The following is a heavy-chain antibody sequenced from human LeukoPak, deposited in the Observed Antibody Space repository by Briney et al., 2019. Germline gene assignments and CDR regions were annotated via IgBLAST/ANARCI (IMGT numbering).Heavy chain of an antibody. Sequence: SQTLSPTCVISGDSLSSKSAAWNWIRQSPSRGLEWLGRTYYRSKWHNDYTLSVKSRITINPDTSKNQFSLQLNSVTPEDMAVYYCARSAGHFDYWGQGTLVTVSS. CDR2: TYYRSKWHN. CDR3: ARSAGHFDY. CDR1: GDSLSSKSAA. J-gene: IGHJ4*02. V-gene: IGHV6-1*01.